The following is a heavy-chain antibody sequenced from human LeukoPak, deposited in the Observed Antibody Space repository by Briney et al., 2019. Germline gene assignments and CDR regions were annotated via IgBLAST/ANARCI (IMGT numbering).Heavy chain of an antibody. V-gene: IGHV4-4*07. CDR2: IYPSGST. D-gene: IGHD2-8*02. Sequence: SETLSLTCTVSGDFISPYYWSWIRQPAGKELEWIGRIYPSGSTNYNPSLKSRLTMSIHTSKNQFSLNLTSATAADTAVYFCARGPLSTGYFDFWGRGALVTVSS. J-gene: IGHJ4*02. CDR1: GDFISPYY. CDR3: ARGPLSTGYFDF.